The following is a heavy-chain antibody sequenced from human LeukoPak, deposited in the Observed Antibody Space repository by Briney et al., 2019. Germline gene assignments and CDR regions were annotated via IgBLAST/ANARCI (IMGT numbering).Heavy chain of an antibody. CDR3: ARSTRGVIILFDY. D-gene: IGHD3-10*01. CDR1: GYTFTGYY. CDR2: INPNSGGT. J-gene: IGHJ4*02. Sequence: GASVKVSCKASGYTFTGYYMHWVRQAPGQGLEWMGWINPNSGGTNYAQKFQGRVTMTRDTSISTAYMELSRLRSDDTAVYYCARSTRGVIILFDYWGQGTLVTVSS. V-gene: IGHV1-2*02.